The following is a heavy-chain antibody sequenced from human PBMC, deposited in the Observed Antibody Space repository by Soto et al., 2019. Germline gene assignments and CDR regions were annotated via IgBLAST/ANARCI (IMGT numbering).Heavy chain of an antibody. J-gene: IGHJ6*02. V-gene: IGHV4-59*13. D-gene: IGHD3-10*01. CDR1: GDSISRYY. Sequence: QVQLQESGPGLVKPSETLSLTCTVSGDSISRYYWSWFRRSPGKGVEWIVYIYYSGETNYNPSVTSRVTISVDRTKNKFSLELSSVTAADTAAYYCARDQGGEFLKGSGMDVWGQGTTVTVSS. CDR2: IYYSGET. CDR3: ARDQGGEFLKGSGMDV.